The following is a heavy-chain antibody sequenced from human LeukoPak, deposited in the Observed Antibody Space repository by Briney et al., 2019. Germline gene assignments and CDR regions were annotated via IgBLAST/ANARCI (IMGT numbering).Heavy chain of an antibody. J-gene: IGHJ4*02. D-gene: IGHD2-2*01. V-gene: IGHV3-23*01. Sequence: GGSLRLSCAASGFTFSSYAMSWVRQAPGKGLEWVSAISGSGGSTYYADSVKGRFTISRDNSKNTLYLQMNSLRAEDTAVYYCAKDKSFCSSTSCYVYIVDYWGQGTLVTVSS. CDR2: ISGSGGST. CDR3: AKDKSFCSSTSCYVYIVDY. CDR1: GFTFSSYA.